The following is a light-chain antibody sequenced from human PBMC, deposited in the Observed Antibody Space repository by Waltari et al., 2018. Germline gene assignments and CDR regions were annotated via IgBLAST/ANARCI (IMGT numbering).Light chain of an antibody. CDR3: QQYGNSPAT. V-gene: IGKV3-20*01. Sequence: EVVLTQSPGTLYLSPGERATLSCRASQSVASNYLAWYNHKPGQAPRLLIYDASNRATGIPEGFSGSGSGTDFTLTISRLEPEDFAVYACQQYGNSPATFGQGTKVEMK. CDR1: QSVASNY. CDR2: DAS. J-gene: IGKJ1*01.